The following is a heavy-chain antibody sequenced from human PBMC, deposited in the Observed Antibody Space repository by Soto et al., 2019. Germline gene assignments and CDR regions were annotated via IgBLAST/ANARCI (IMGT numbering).Heavy chain of an antibody. J-gene: IGHJ5*01. V-gene: IGHV3-23*04. CDR3: TKSSVHCSGGSCFDF. CDR1: GFTFSSYA. D-gene: IGHD2-15*01. CDR2: ISGSGATT. Sequence: EVQLVESGGGLVQPGGSLRLSCAASGFTFSSYAMSWVRQAPGKRLEWLSLISGSGATTYYADSVKGRFIVSRDKSKNTVYLQMNSLRADDTALYYCTKSSVHCSGGSCFDFWGQGTLVTVSS.